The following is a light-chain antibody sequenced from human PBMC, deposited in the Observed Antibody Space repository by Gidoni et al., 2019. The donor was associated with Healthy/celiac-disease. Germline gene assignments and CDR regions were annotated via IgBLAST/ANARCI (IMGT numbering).Light chain of an antibody. V-gene: IGKV1-39*01. CDR3: QQSYSTPLCT. J-gene: IGKJ3*01. CDR1: QSISSY. CDR2: AAS. Sequence: DIQMTQSPSSLSASVGDRVTITCRASQSISSYLNWYQQKPGKAPKLLIYAASSLQSGVPSRFSGSGSGTDFTLTISSLQPEDFATYYCQQSYSTPLCTFGPGTKVEIK.